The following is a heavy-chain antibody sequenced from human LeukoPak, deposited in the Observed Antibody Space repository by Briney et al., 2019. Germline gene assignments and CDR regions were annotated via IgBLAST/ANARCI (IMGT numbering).Heavy chain of an antibody. V-gene: IGHV4-31*03. J-gene: IGHJ4*02. CDR1: GGSISSGGYY. CDR2: IYYSGST. D-gene: IGHD2-2*01. CDR3: ARLRAYCSSTSCYPGSPVDY. Sequence: SQTLSLTCTVSGGSISSGGYYWSWIRQHPGKGLEWIGYIYYSGSTYYNPSLKSRVTISVDTSKNQFSLKLSSVTAADTAVYYWARLRAYCSSTSCYPGSPVDYWGQGTLVTVSS.